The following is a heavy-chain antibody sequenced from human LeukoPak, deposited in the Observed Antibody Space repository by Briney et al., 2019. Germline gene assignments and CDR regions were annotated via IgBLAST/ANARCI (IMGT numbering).Heavy chain of an antibody. J-gene: IGHJ4*02. CDR3: AREGDSLFDY. CDR1: GGSISSYY. Sequence: SETLSLTCTVSGGSISSYYWSWIRQPLGKGLEWIGYIYYSGSTNYNPSLKSRVTISVDTSKNQFSLKLSSVTAADTAVYYCAREGDSLFDYWGQGTLVTVSS. V-gene: IGHV4-59*01. D-gene: IGHD1-26*01. CDR2: IYYSGST.